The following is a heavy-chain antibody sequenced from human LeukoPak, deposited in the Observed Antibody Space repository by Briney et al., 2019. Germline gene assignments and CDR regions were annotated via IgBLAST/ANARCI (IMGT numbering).Heavy chain of an antibody. J-gene: IGHJ4*02. Sequence: TGGSLRLSCAASGFTFSSYGMHWVRQAPGKGLEWVAVISYDGSNKYYADSVKGRFTISRDNSKNTLYLQMNSLRAEDTAVYYCARDPVPPAGCSSTSCYTKNFDYWGQGTLVTVSS. CDR3: ARDPVPPAGCSSTSCYTKNFDY. V-gene: IGHV3-30*03. CDR2: ISYDGSNK. CDR1: GFTFSSYG. D-gene: IGHD2-2*02.